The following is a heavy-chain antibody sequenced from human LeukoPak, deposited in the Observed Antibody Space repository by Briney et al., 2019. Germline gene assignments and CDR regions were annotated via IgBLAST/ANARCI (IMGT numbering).Heavy chain of an antibody. CDR1: GYTFTGYY. J-gene: IGHJ5*02. D-gene: IGHD2-2*02. Sequence: APVKVSCKASGYTFTGYYMHWVRQAPGQGLEWMGWINPNSGGTNYAQKFQGRVTMTRDTSISTAYMELSRLRSDDTAVYYCARGDGIVVVPAAINWFDPWGQGTLVTVSS. V-gene: IGHV1-2*02. CDR3: ARGDGIVVVPAAINWFDP. CDR2: INPNSGGT.